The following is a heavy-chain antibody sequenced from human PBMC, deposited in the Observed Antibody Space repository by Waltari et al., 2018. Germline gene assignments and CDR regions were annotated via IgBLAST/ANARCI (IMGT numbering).Heavy chain of an antibody. CDR2: ISNKGNRYIT. Sequence: LVELGGGRFRLGGSLEPPCAASGPTFGDHFMTGVRQAPGKGLEWVGRISNKGNRYITEYAASVTGRFTISRDDSKNSLFLQMNSLKTEDSAVYFCTRGYSHTSVYAFDIWGQGTMVSVSS. V-gene: IGHV3-72*01. CDR3: TRGYSHTSVYAFDI. J-gene: IGHJ3*02. CDR1: GPTFGDHF. D-gene: IGHD5-18*01.